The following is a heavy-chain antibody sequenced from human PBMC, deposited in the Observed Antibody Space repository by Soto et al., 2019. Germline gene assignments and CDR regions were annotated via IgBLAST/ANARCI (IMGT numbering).Heavy chain of an antibody. CDR2: IYSGGNT. D-gene: IGHD6-13*01. V-gene: IGHV3-53*01. J-gene: IGHJ4*02. CDR3: ASSYSSSWYLATSLSG. CDR1: GFTVSSNY. Sequence: PGGSLRLSCAASGFTVSSNYMSWVRQAPGKGLEWVSVIYSGGNTYYADSVKGRFTISRDNSNNTLYLQMNSLRAEDTAVYYCASSYSSSWYLATSLSGWGKETLVTLSS.